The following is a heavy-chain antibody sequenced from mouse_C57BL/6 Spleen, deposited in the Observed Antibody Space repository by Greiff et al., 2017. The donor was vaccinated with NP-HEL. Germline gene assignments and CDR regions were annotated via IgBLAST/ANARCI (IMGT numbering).Heavy chain of an antibody. V-gene: IGHV1-9*01. CDR2: ILPGSGST. CDR3: ASIRYFDV. CDR1: GYTFTGYW. Sequence: VQLQQSGAELMKPGASVKLSCKATGYTFTGYWIEWVKQRPGHGLEWIGEILPGSGSTNYNAKFKGKATFTADTSSNTAYMQLSSLTTEDSAIYYCASIRYFDVWGTGTTVTVSS. J-gene: IGHJ1*03.